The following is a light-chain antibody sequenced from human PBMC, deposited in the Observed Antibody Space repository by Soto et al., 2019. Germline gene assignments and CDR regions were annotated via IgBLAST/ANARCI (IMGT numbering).Light chain of an antibody. CDR2: GAS. J-gene: IGKJ5*01. Sequence: EIVLTRAAATLCVSLCESATLNCKASQSVSRKVAWYQQKPGQAPRLRRYGASTRATGIPARFSGSGSGTEFTLTISSLLSLGFAVYCCQQYKNCHPLTFGQGTRLEIK. CDR1: QSVSRK. CDR3: QQYKNCHPLT. V-gene: IGKV3D-15*01.